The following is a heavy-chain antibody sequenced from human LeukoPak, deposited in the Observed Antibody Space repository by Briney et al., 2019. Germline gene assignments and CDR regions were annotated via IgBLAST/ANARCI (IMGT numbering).Heavy chain of an antibody. D-gene: IGHD3-3*01. Sequence: GGSLRLSCAASGFTFSSYWMYWVRQAPGKGLVWVSRINSDGKTTNYADSVKGRSTISRDNSKNTLYLQMNSLRAEDTAVYYCARNPKYYDFWSGYRYYYYYGMDVWGQGTTVTVSS. CDR1: GFTFSSYW. J-gene: IGHJ6*02. V-gene: IGHV3-74*01. CDR2: INSDGKTT. CDR3: ARNPKYYDFWSGYRYYYYYGMDV.